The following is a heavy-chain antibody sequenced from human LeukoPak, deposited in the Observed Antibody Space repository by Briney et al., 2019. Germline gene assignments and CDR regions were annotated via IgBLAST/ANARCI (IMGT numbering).Heavy chain of an antibody. CDR1: GFTLSTYA. J-gene: IGHJ6*02. CDR3: AKADGDYPYYYYGMDV. Sequence: GGSLRLSCAASGFTLSTYAMHWVRQAPGKGLEWVSLISFDGNNKYYADSVKGRFTISRDNSKNTLYLQMNSLRAEDTAVYYCAKADGDYPYYYYGMDVWGQGTTVTVSS. CDR2: ISFDGNNK. D-gene: IGHD4-17*01. V-gene: IGHV3-30-3*01.